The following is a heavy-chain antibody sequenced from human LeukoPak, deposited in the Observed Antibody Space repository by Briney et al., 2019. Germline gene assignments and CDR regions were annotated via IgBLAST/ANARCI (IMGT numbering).Heavy chain of an antibody. CDR1: GFTVSSNY. CDR2: IYTGDST. Sequence: GGSLRLSCAASGFTVSSNYMSWVRQAPGKGLEWVSSIYTGDSTFYADSVKGRFIISRNNSKNTLYLLMYNLRAEDTAVYFCARDRVSGSYWHDSWGQGTLVSVSS. D-gene: IGHD1-26*01. CDR3: ARDRVSGSYWHDS. J-gene: IGHJ4*02. V-gene: IGHV3-66*01.